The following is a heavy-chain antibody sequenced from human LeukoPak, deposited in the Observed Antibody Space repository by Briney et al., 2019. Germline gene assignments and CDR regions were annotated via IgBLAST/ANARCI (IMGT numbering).Heavy chain of an antibody. CDR2: ISGSGAST. J-gene: IGHJ4*02. Sequence: GGSLRLSCAASGFTFSSYAMSWVRQAPGKGLEWISGISGSGASTHYADSVTGRFTISRDNSRNTLYLQMNSLRGDDTAVYYCAKDVGKWESLHFFGYWGQGTLVTVSS. CDR3: AKDVGKWESLHFFGY. CDR1: GFTFSSYA. V-gene: IGHV3-23*01. D-gene: IGHD1-26*01.